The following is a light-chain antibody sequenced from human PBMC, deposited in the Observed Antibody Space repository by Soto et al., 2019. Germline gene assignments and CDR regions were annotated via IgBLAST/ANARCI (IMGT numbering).Light chain of an antibody. CDR3: QRYNSYKWT. V-gene: IGKV1-27*01. CDR2: AAS. Sequence: DIQVSQYPSSLSASVGDRVTITCRASQGIKNYLAWYQQKPGEIPKLLIYAASTLESGIPPRFSGSGSGTDFTLTINNLQPEDVATYYCQRYNSYKWTFGQGTKVDIK. J-gene: IGKJ1*01. CDR1: QGIKNY.